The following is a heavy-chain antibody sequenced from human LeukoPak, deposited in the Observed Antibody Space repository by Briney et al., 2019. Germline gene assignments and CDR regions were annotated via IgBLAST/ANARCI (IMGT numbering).Heavy chain of an antibody. CDR1: GFTFSSYG. V-gene: IGHV3-30*18. Sequence: GGSLRLSCAASGFTFSSYGMHWVRQAPGKGLEWVAVTSYDGSNKYYADSEKGRFTISRDNSKNTLYLQMNSLRAEDTAVYYCAKDMSNRRYCSGGSCWNWFDPWGQGTLVTVSS. D-gene: IGHD2-15*01. CDR3: AKDMSNRRYCSGGSCWNWFDP. J-gene: IGHJ5*02. CDR2: TSYDGSNK.